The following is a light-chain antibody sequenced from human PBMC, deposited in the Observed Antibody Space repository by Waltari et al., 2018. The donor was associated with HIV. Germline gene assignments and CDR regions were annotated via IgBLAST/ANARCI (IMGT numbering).Light chain of an antibody. Sequence: QSALTQPASASGSPGQSVTISCTGASSDVGAFKYVSWYQQHPGKAPKLLIYDVTKRPSGVPDRFSGSKSGNTASLTVSGLQAEDEAHYYCSSYAGSSMSYALGTGTKVTVL. CDR3: SSYAGSSMSYA. V-gene: IGLV2-8*01. CDR2: DVT. CDR1: SSDVGAFKY. J-gene: IGLJ1*01.